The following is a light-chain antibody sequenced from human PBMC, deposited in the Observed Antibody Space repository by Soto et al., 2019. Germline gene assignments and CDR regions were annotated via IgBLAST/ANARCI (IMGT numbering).Light chain of an antibody. CDR1: SSNIGAGYD. CDR2: GNS. Sequence: QSVLTQPPSVSGAPGQRVTISCTGSSSNIGAGYDVHWYQQLPGTAPKLLIYGNSNRPSGVPDRFSGSKSGTSASLAITGLQAEDEAESYCQSYDSSLSGSRVFGGGTKVTVL. CDR3: QSYDSSLSGSRV. V-gene: IGLV1-40*01. J-gene: IGLJ2*01.